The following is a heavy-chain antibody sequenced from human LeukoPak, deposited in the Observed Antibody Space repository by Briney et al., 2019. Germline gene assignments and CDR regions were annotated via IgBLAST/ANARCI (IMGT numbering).Heavy chain of an antibody. CDR2: IRYDGSKK. J-gene: IGHJ6*03. D-gene: IGHD3-3*01. CDR3: AKGLLEWLLSYMDV. Sequence: PGGSLRLSCAASGFTFSSYGMHWVRQAPGKGLEWVAFIRYDGSKKYYADSVKGRFTISRDNSKNTLYLQMNSLRAEDTAVYYCAKGLLEWLLSYMDVWGKGTTVTVSS. V-gene: IGHV3-30*02. CDR1: GFTFSSYG.